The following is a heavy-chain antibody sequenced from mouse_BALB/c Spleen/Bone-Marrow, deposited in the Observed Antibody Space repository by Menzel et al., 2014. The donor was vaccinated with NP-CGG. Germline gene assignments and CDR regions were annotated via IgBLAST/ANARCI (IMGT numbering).Heavy chain of an antibody. V-gene: IGHV14-3*02. CDR2: IDPANGNT. J-gene: IGHJ3*01. CDR1: GFNIKDTY. CDR3: ASYYYGSSLFAY. Sequence: EVQLVESGAELVKPGASVKLSCTASGFNIKDTYMHWVKQRPEQGLEWIGRIDPANGNTKYDPKFQGKATITADTSSNTAYLQLSSLTSEDTAVYYCASYYYGSSLFAYWGQGTLVTDSA. D-gene: IGHD1-1*01.